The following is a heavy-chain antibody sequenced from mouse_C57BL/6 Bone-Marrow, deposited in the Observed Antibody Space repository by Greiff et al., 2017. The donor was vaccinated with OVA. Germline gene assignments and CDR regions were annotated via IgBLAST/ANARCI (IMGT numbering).Heavy chain of an antibody. CDR1: GYAFSSYW. J-gene: IGHJ3*01. V-gene: IGHV1-80*01. CDR3: ARGIYSNYPAWFAY. CDR2: IYPGDGDT. D-gene: IGHD2-5*01. Sequence: QVQLQQSGAELVKPGASVKISCKASGYAFSSYWMNWVKQRPGKGLEWIGQIYPGDGDTNYNGKFKGKATLTADKSSSTAYMQLSSLTSEDSAVYFCARGIYSNYPAWFAYWGQGTLVTVSA.